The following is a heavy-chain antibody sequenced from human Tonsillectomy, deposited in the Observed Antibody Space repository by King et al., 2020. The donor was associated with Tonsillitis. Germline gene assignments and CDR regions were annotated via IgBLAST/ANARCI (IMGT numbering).Heavy chain of an antibody. Sequence: VQLQESGPGLVEPSQTLSLTCAVSGGSISSGSYYWSWIRQPAGKGLEWIGRIYTSGSTNCNPSLKSRVTRSVDTSKNQFSLKVTSVTAADTAVYYCARGDSSSWGCFDPWGQGTLVTVSS. CDR2: IYTSGST. J-gene: IGHJ5*02. CDR1: GGSISSGSYY. V-gene: IGHV4-61*02. CDR3: ARGDSSSWGCFDP. D-gene: IGHD6-13*01.